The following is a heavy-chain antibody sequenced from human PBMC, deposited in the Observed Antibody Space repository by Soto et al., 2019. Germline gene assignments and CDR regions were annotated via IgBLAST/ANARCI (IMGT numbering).Heavy chain of an antibody. Sequence: ASVKVSCKASGYTFTSYGISWVRQAPGQGLEWMGWISAYNGNTNYAQKLQGRVTMTTDTSTSTAYMELRSLRSDDTAVYYCARHLGQYYDILTGYYNGFDPWGQGTLVTVSS. V-gene: IGHV1-18*01. CDR3: ARHLGQYYDILTGYYNGFDP. CDR2: ISAYNGNT. CDR1: GYTFTSYG. D-gene: IGHD3-9*01. J-gene: IGHJ5*02.